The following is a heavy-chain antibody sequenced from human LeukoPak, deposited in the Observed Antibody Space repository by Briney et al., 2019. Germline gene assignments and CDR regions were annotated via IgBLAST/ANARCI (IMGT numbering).Heavy chain of an antibody. D-gene: IGHD6-6*01. Sequence: SETLSLTCTVSGYSISSGCYWGWIRQPPGKGLEWIGSIYHSGSTYYNPSLKSRVTISVDTSKNQFSLKLSSVTAADTAVYYCARVLQQLVFDIWGQGTMVTVSS. CDR3: ARVLQQLVFDI. V-gene: IGHV4-38-2*02. J-gene: IGHJ3*02. CDR1: GYSISSGCY. CDR2: IYHSGST.